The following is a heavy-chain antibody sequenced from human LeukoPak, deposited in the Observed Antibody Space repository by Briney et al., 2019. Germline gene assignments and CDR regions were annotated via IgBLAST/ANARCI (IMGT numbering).Heavy chain of an antibody. V-gene: IGHV3-9*01. CDR3: AKDILRTGGYSGYDYGSAFDY. D-gene: IGHD5-12*01. J-gene: IGHJ4*02. CDR1: GFTFDDYA. Sequence: GRSLRLSCAASGFTFDDYAMHWVRLAPGKGLEWVSGISWNGGSIGYADSVKGRFTISRDNAKNSLYLQMNSLRAEDTALYYCAKDILRTGGYSGYDYGSAFDYWGQGTLVTVSS. CDR2: ISWNGGSI.